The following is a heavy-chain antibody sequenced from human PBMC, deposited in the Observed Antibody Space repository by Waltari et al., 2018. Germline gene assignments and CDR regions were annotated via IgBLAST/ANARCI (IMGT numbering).Heavy chain of an antibody. J-gene: IGHJ6*03. Sequence: QVQLQQWGAGLLKPSETLSLTCAVDGGSFSGNYWTWLRNSPGKGLEWIGEINDSGRTKYEPYLKSRITLSIDTSKNQFSLRLSSVTAADRAVYYCARGTFGVVIIPYYYYHMDVWGKGTSVTVSS. CDR1: GGSFSGNY. CDR3: ARGTFGVVIIPYYYYHMDV. V-gene: IGHV4-34*02. CDR2: INDSGRT. D-gene: IGHD3-3*01.